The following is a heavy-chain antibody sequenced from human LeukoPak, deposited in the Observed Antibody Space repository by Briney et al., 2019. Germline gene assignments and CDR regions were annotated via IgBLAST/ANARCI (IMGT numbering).Heavy chain of an antibody. D-gene: IGHD5-24*01. CDR2: IYYSGST. J-gene: IGHJ4*02. CDR1: GGSISSYY. V-gene: IGHV4-59*12. Sequence: SETLSLTCTVSGGSISSYYWSWIRQPPGKGLEWIGYIYYSGSTNYNPSLKSRVTISVDTSKNQFSLKLSSVTAADTAVYYCARGNVEMATITYYFDYWGQGTLVTVSS. CDR3: ARGNVEMATITYYFDY.